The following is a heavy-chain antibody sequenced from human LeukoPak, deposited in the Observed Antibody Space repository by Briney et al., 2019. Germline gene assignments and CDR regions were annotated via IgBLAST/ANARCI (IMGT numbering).Heavy chain of an antibody. CDR2: IYYSGST. CDR1: GGSISSGGYY. Sequence: PSQTLSLTCTVSGGSISSGGYYWTWIRQHPGKGLEWIGHIYYSGSTQYNPSLKSRVTISLDTSKKQFSLKLSSVTAADAAVYYCARTGDYGFIDYWGQGALVTVSS. CDR3: ARTGDYGFIDY. V-gene: IGHV4-31*03. J-gene: IGHJ4*02. D-gene: IGHD4-17*01.